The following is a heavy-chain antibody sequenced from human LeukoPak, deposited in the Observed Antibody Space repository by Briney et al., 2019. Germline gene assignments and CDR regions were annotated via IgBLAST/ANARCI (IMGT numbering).Heavy chain of an antibody. V-gene: IGHV1-18*01. CDR3: GRDPITYNYDRSGYGWFDP. J-gene: IGHJ5*02. CDR1: VYTFTIYG. D-gene: IGHD3-22*01. CDR2: ISAYIGNT. Sequence: ASVKVSSKASVYTFTIYGTSWVCQAPGQGLGWMGWISAYIGNTNSTQKLQGRVTMTTDTSTSTAYMELRRLQFDETAVGFFGRDPITYNYDRSGYGWFDPWGEGTLVTVSS.